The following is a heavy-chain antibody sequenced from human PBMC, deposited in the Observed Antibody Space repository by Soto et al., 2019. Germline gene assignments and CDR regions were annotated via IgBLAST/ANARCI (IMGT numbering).Heavy chain of an antibody. V-gene: IGHV1-18*01. CDR2: ISAYNGNT. D-gene: IGHD3-10*01. J-gene: IGHJ5*02. Sequence: GASVKVSCKASGYTFTSYGISWVRQAPGQGLEWMGWISAYNGNTNYAQKLQGRVAMTTDTSTSTAYMELRSLRSEDTAVYYCANLWFGELSSLNWFDPWGQGTLVTVSS. CDR3: ANLWFGELSSLNWFDP. CDR1: GYTFTSYG.